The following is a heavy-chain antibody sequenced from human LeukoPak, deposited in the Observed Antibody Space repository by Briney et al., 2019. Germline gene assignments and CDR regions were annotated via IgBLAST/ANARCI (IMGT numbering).Heavy chain of an antibody. Sequence: GGSLRLSCAASGFTFSDASMNWVRLAPGKGLGWVGRIKSRNRGETVDYAAPVKGRFTISRDDSKTTVYLQMNSLTTEDTAIYYCTTDGSTTLSNTFDYWGQGTLVTVSS. J-gene: IGHJ4*02. CDR3: TTDGSTTLSNTFDY. D-gene: IGHD1-26*01. V-gene: IGHV3-15*01. CDR1: GFTFSDAS. CDR2: IKSRNRGETV.